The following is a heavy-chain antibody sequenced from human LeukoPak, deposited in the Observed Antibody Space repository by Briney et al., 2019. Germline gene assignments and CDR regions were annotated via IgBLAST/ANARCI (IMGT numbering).Heavy chain of an antibody. CDR2: IFANGVTT. CDR3: AKGLGEFASAPDS. Sequence: GGSLRLSCAASGFSFSNFGMSWVRQAPGKGLQWISAIFANGVTTYYADSVKGRFIISRDNSLNTLSLQANSQRVEDTAVYFCAKGLGEFASAPDSWGQGTLVTVSS. V-gene: IGHV3-23*01. J-gene: IGHJ5*01. CDR1: GFSFSNFG.